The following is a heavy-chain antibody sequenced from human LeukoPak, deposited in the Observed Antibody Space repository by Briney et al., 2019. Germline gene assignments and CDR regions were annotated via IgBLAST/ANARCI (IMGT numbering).Heavy chain of an antibody. Sequence: GGSLRLSCAASGFTFSSYAMSWVRQATGKGLEWVSAISGSGGTTHYADSVKGRFTISRDNSKNMLYLQMTSLRAEDTAEYYCAEDDSAYSSRGYFQHWGQGTLVTVSS. J-gene: IGHJ1*01. V-gene: IGHV3-23*01. CDR3: AEDDSAYSSRGYFQH. D-gene: IGHD6-13*01. CDR2: ISGSGGTT. CDR1: GFTFSSYA.